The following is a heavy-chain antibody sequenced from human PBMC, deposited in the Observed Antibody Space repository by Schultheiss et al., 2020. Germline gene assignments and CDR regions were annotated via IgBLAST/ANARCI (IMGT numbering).Heavy chain of an antibody. CDR1: GGSISSYS. CDR3: ARDPSRGRYYYYYGMDV. Sequence: SETLSLTCTVSGGSISSYSWSWIRQPPGKGLEWIGYIYHSGSTYYNPSLKSRVTISVDTSKNQFSLKLSSVTAADTAVYYCARDPSRGRYYYYYGMDVWGKGTTVTVAS. D-gene: IGHD5-24*01. CDR2: IYHSGST. V-gene: IGHV4-59*04. J-gene: IGHJ6*04.